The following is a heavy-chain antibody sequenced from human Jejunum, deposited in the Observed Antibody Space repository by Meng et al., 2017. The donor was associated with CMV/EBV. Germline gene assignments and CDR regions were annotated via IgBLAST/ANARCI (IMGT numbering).Heavy chain of an antibody. CDR1: GFTLSSYA. CDR3: AKAKGGGSLNWFDP. Sequence: SGFTLSSYAMSWVRQAPGKGLGWVSAISGSGGSTYYADSVKGRFTISRDNSKNTLYLQMNSLRAEDTAVYYCAKAKGGGSLNWFDPWGQGTLVTVSS. V-gene: IGHV3-23*01. CDR2: ISGSGGST. J-gene: IGHJ5*02. D-gene: IGHD6-13*01.